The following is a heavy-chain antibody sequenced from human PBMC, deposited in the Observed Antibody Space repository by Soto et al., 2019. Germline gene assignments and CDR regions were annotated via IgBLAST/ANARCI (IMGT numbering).Heavy chain of an antibody. V-gene: IGHV3-7*05. J-gene: IGHJ4*02. CDR2: ISRNGTET. Sequence: GGCIKLSSAAAGVTFNTSGMSGFFQATGKGLEWVAAISRNGTETSYLDSVKGRFTISRDNAKTSLYLQMNSLRAEDTAVYYCASYSYVSGSRYFDYWGQGTLVTVS. D-gene: IGHD3-16*01. CDR1: GVTFNTSG. CDR3: ASYSYVSGSRYFDY.